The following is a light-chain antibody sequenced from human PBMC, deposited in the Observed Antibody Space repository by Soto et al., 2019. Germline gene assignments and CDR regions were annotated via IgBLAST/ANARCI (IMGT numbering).Light chain of an antibody. J-gene: IGKJ4*01. CDR3: QQYNDWPPLT. Sequence: IVLTQSPGILSLSPGERATLSCRASQSVSSSYLAWYQQKPGQAPRLLIYGASSRATGIPDRFSGSGSGTDFTLTISRLEPEDFAVYYCQQYNDWPPLTFGGGTKVAIK. CDR1: QSVSSSY. CDR2: GAS. V-gene: IGKV3-20*01.